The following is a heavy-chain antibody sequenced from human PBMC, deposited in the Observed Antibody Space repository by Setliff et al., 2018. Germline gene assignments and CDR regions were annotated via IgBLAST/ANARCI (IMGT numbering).Heavy chain of an antibody. J-gene: IGHJ5*02. CDR3: AKEDYSDSSGYYYETPWFDP. CDR1: GFTFTIYG. D-gene: IGHD3-22*01. CDR2: ISGSGRNT. V-gene: IGHV3-23*01. Sequence: GGPRLSCAASGFTFTIYGMHWVRQAPGKGLEWVSGISGSGRNTYYADSVKGRFTISRDNSQNTVFLQVNSLRPEDSAVYYCAKEDYSDSSGYYYETPWFDPWGQGTLVTVSS.